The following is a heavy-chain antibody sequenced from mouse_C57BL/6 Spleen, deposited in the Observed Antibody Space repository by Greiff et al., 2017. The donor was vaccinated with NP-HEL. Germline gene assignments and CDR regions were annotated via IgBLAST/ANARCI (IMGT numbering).Heavy chain of an antibody. CDR3: ARELHYYAMDY. Sequence: VQLRQSGPELVKPGASVKISCKASGYAFSSSWMNWVKQRPGKGLEWIGRIYPGDGDTNYNGKFKGKATLTADKSSSTAYMQLSSLTSEDSAVYFCARELHYYAMDYWGQGTSVTVSS. CDR1: GYAFSSSW. V-gene: IGHV1-82*01. J-gene: IGHJ4*01. CDR2: IYPGDGDT.